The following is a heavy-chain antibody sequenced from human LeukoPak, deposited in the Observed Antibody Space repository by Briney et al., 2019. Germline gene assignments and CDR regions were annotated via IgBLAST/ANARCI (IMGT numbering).Heavy chain of an antibody. J-gene: IGHJ4*02. D-gene: IGHD6-19*01. CDR3: ARDKDLGAVTGTFDY. Sequence: ASVKVSCKASGYTSSTSGISWVRQAPGQGLEWMGWISAYNGHTKYAQKFQGRVTMTTDTSTSTAYMELTSLTSDDTAVYYCARDKDLGAVTGTFDYWGQGTLVTVSS. CDR1: GYTSSTSG. CDR2: ISAYNGHT. V-gene: IGHV1-18*01.